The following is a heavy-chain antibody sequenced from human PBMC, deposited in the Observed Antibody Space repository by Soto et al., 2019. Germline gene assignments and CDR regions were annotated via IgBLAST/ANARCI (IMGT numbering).Heavy chain of an antibody. J-gene: IGHJ6*02. V-gene: IGHV1-18*01. CDR3: ARGLLWFGELPMNYYFYGMDV. D-gene: IGHD3-10*01. CDR1: GYTFTSYG. Sequence: QVQLVQSGAEVKKPGASVKVSCKASGYTFTSYGISWVRQAPGQGLEWMGWISAYNGNTNYAQKLQGRVTMTTDTSTSTAYMELRSLRSDDTAVYYCARGLLWFGELPMNYYFYGMDVWGQGTTVTVSS. CDR2: ISAYNGNT.